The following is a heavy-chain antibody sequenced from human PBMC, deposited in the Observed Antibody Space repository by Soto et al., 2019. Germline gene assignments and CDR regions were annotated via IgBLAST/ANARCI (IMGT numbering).Heavy chain of an antibody. Sequence: GGSLRLSCAASGLTFSSYAMHWVRQAPGKGLEWVAVISYDGISKHYADSVKGRFSISRDDSENTLYVQMNSLRAEDTAVYYCAKDGYLDTYYFDYWGQGTLVTVSS. CDR2: ISYDGISK. V-gene: IGHV3-30-3*01. CDR3: AKDGYLDTYYFDY. D-gene: IGHD3-9*01. J-gene: IGHJ4*02. CDR1: GLTFSSYA.